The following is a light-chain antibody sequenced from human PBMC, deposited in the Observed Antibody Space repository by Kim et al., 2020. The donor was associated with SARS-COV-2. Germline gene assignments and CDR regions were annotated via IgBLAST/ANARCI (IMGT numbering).Light chain of an antibody. CDR1: QSVRSNF. V-gene: IGKV3-20*01. J-gene: IGKJ2*01. CDR3: QQYDNSPKYT. Sequence: EIVLTQSPGTLSLSPGERATLSCRASQSVRSNFLAWYQQKVGQAPRLLIYGVSTRATGIPDRFSGSGSGTDFTLTISRLEPEDFAVYYCQQYDNSPKYTFGQGTKLEI. CDR2: GVS.